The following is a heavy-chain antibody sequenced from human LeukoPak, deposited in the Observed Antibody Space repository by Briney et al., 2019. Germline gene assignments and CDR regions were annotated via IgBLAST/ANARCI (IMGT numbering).Heavy chain of an antibody. CDR2: IYTSGST. J-gene: IGHJ4*02. CDR1: GGSFSGYY. Sequence: SETLSLTCAVYGGSFSGYYWSWIRQPAGKGLEWIGRIYTSGSTNYNPSLKSRVTISVDTSKNQFSLKLSSVTAADTAVYYCARATYYYGSGSYLGYWGQGTLVTVSS. V-gene: IGHV4-59*10. D-gene: IGHD3-10*01. CDR3: ARATYYYGSGSYLGY.